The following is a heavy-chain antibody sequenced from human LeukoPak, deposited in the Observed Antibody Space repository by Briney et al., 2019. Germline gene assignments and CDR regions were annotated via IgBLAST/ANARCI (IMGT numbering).Heavy chain of an antibody. J-gene: IGHJ5*02. Sequence: PSESLSLTCAVYGGSFSGYYWSWIRQPPGKGLEWIGEINHSGSTNYNPSLKSRVTISVDTSKNQFSLKLSSVTAADTAVYYCARHLFIVVVTAIHGSWFDPWGQGTLVTVSS. CDR1: GGSFSGYY. CDR2: INHSGST. V-gene: IGHV4-34*01. CDR3: ARHLFIVVVTAIHGSWFDP. D-gene: IGHD2-21*02.